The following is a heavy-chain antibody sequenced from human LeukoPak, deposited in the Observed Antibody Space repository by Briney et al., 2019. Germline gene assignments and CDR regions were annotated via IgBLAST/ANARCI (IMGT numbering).Heavy chain of an antibody. V-gene: IGHV4-34*01. CDR2: INHSGST. D-gene: IGHD1-26*01. Sequence: PSETLSLTCAVYGGSLSGYYWSWIRQPPGKGLEWIGEINHSGSTNYNPSPKSRVTISVDTSKNQFSLKLSSVTAADTAVYYCARGPLGKEWFDPWGQGTLVTVSS. CDR1: GGSLSGYY. J-gene: IGHJ5*02. CDR3: ARGPLGKEWFDP.